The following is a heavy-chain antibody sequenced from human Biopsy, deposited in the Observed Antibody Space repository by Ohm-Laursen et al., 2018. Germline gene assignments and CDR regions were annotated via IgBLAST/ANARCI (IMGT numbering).Heavy chain of an antibody. Sequence: SDTLSLTCTVSGASIISGGHFWNWIRQHPGKGLEWIGYIYYSGSTNYNPSLKSRVTISVDTSKNQFSLRLNSVTATDTAVYYCARATNSTGWPYYYFYGMDVWGQGTTVTVCS. CDR1: GASIISGGHF. D-gene: IGHD2/OR15-2a*01. V-gene: IGHV4-61*08. CDR2: IYYSGST. J-gene: IGHJ6*02. CDR3: ARATNSTGWPYYYFYGMDV.